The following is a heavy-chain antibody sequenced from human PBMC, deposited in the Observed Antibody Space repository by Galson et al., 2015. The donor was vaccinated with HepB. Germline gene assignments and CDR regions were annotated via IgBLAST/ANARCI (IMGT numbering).Heavy chain of an antibody. CDR3: AIRSGASGWYYYFQH. CDR2: MSDNGNNT. J-gene: IGHJ1*01. CDR1: GFTFSSYA. Sequence: SLRLSCAASGFTFSSYAIKWVRQAPGKGLEWVSGMSDNGNNTFYADSVKGRFTISRDISKNTVYLQMNSLRVEDTAVYYCAIRSGASGWYYYFQHWGQGTPVTVSS. V-gene: IGHV3-23*01. D-gene: IGHD6-19*01.